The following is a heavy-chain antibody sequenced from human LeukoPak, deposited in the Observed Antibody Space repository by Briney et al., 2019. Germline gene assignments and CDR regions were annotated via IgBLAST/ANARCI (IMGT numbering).Heavy chain of an antibody. CDR1: GFTFSDHY. V-gene: IGHV3-72*01. Sequence: PGGSLRLSCAASGFTFSDHYMDWVRQAPGKGLEWVGRTRNKANSYTTEYAASVKGRFTISRDDSKNSLYLQMNSLKTEDTAVYHCARAAPGTADAFDIWGQGTMVTVSS. CDR3: ARAAPGTADAFDI. CDR2: TRNKANSYTT. J-gene: IGHJ3*02. D-gene: IGHD1-1*01.